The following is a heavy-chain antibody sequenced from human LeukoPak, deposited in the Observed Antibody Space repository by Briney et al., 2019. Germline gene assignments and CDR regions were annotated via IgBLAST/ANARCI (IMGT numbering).Heavy chain of an antibody. CDR1: GGTFSSYA. J-gene: IGHJ4*02. Sequence: GASVKVSCKASGGTFSSYAISWVRQAPGQGLEWMGGIIPIFGTANYAQKFQGRVTITADESTSTAYMELSSLRSEDTAVYYCAKWHERQLAFDSWGQGSLVTVSS. CDR2: IIPIFGTA. D-gene: IGHD1-1*01. V-gene: IGHV1-69*13. CDR3: AKWHERQLAFDS.